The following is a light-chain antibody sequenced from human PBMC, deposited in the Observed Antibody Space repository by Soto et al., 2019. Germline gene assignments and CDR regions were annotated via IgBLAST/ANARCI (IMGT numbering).Light chain of an antibody. V-gene: IGLV2-11*01. J-gene: IGLJ3*02. Sequence: QSALTQPRSVSGSPGQSVTISCTGTSRDVGGYNYVSWYQKHPGKAPKLMIYDVSKRPSGVPDRFSGSKSGNTASLTISGLQAEDEADYYCCSYAGSYTWVFGGGTKLPVL. CDR1: SRDVGGYNY. CDR2: DVS. CDR3: CSYAGSYTWV.